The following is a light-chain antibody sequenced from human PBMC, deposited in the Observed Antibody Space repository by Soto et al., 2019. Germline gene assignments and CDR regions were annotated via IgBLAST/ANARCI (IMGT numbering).Light chain of an antibody. V-gene: IGLV1-44*01. Sequence: QSVLTQTPSASGTPGQRVTISCSGSSSNIGSNTVNWYQQLPGTAPQLLIYSNNQRPSGVPDRFSGSKSGTSASLAISGLQSEDEADYYCAAWDDSLNGRYVFGTGTKLTVL. CDR3: AAWDDSLNGRYV. CDR1: SSNIGSNT. J-gene: IGLJ1*01. CDR2: SNN.